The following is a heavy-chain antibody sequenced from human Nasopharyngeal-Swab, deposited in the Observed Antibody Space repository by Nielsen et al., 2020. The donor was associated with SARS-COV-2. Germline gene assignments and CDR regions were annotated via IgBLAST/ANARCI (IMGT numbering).Heavy chain of an antibody. Sequence: GESLKISCAASGFTFSSYAMSWVRQAPGKGLEWVSAISGSGGSTYYADSVKGRFTISRDNSKNTLHLHMSSLRAEDTAVYYCAKDKEDLRGVGSYDYWGQGTLVTVSS. V-gene: IGHV3-23*01. CDR1: GFTFSSYA. CDR2: ISGSGGST. J-gene: IGHJ4*02. CDR3: AKDKEDLRGVGSYDY. D-gene: IGHD3-10*01.